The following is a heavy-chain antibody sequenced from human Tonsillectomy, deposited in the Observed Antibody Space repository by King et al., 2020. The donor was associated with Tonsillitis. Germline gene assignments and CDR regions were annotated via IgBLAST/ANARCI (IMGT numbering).Heavy chain of an antibody. V-gene: IGHV4-31*03. Sequence: VQLQESGPGLVKPSQTLSLTCTVSGGSISSGGYYWTWIRQHPGKGLEWIGYIYYSGSTYYNPSLKSRVTISVDTSKNQFSLKLSSVTAADTAVYYCARSHLPTTISNYYYMDVWGKGTTVTVSS. J-gene: IGHJ6*03. D-gene: IGHD2-2*02. CDR2: IYYSGST. CDR3: ARSHLPTTISNYYYMDV. CDR1: GGSISSGGYY.